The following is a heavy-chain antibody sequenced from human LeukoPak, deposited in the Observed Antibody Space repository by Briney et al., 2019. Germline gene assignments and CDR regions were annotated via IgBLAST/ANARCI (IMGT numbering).Heavy chain of an antibody. CDR2: IYDRGPA. V-gene: IGHV4-30-2*01. J-gene: IGHJ5*02. D-gene: IGHD3-10*01. CDR1: GYAIISGGFS. Sequence: PSQSLSLTCTVSGYAIISGGFSWNWIRQPPGKGLEWIGCIYDRGPAHYNPSLKSRFTISVDRPKNQFFLNVTSLTAADTAVYYCARSRQASGLFSSWGQGTLVVVSS. CDR3: ARSRQASGLFSS.